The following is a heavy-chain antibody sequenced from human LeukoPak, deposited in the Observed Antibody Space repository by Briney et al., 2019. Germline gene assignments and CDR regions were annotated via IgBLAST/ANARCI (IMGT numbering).Heavy chain of an antibody. D-gene: IGHD2-2*01. V-gene: IGHV3-21*01. J-gene: IGHJ3*02. CDR3: ASLGYCSSTSCQGVAFDI. Sequence: GGSLRLSCAASGFTFSSYSMNWVRQAPGKGLEWVSSISSSSYIYYADSVKGRFTISRDNAKNSLYLQMNSLRAEDTAVYYCASLGYCSSTSCQGVAFDIWGQGTMVTASS. CDR2: ISSSSYI. CDR1: GFTFSSYS.